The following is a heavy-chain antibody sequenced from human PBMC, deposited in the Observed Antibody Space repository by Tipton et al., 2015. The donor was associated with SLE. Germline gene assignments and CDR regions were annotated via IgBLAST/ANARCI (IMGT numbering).Heavy chain of an antibody. V-gene: IGHV3-74*01. J-gene: IGHJ4*02. Sequence: SLRLSCAASGFTFTNYWMHWVRQAPGKGLVWVSRINTDGSEKTYADSVKGRFTISRDNAKNTLYLQMNSLRAEDTAVYYCARDRQWLIGDYWGQGILVTVSS. D-gene: IGHD6-19*01. CDR1: GFTFTNYW. CDR2: INTDGSEK. CDR3: ARDRQWLIGDY.